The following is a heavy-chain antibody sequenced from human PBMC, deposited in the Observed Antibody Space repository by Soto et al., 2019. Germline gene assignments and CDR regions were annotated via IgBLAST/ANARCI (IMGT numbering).Heavy chain of an antibody. CDR2: ISGSGGST. CDR1: GFTFSSYA. D-gene: IGHD3-9*01. V-gene: IGHV3-23*01. Sequence: GGSLRLSCAASGFTFSSYAMSWFRQAPGKGLEWVSAISGSGGSTYYADSVKGRFTISRDNSKNTLYLQMNGLRAEDTAVYYCAKVGLTIDYYYYGMDVWGQGTTVTVSS. J-gene: IGHJ6*02. CDR3: AKVGLTIDYYYYGMDV.